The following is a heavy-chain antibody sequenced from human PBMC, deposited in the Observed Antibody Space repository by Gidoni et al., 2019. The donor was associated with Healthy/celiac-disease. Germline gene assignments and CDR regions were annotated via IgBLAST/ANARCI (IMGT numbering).Heavy chain of an antibody. V-gene: IGHV3-30*18. CDR1: GFTFSSYG. D-gene: IGHD3-10*01. Sequence: QVQLVESGGGVVQPGRSLRLSCAASGFTFSSYGMHWVRQAPGKGLEWVAVISYDGSNKYYADSLKGRFTISRDNSKNTLYLQMNSLRAEDTAVYYCAKADRQGFGELLPPDYWGQGTLVTVSS. CDR3: AKADRQGFGELLPPDY. J-gene: IGHJ4*02. CDR2: ISYDGSNK.